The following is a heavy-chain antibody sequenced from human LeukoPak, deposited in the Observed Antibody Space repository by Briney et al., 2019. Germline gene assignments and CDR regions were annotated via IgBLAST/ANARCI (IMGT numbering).Heavy chain of an antibody. D-gene: IGHD5-18*01. CDR1: GGSISSSSYY. CDR2: IYYSGST. Sequence: SETLSLTCTVSGGSISSSSYYWGWFRQPPGKGLEWIGSIYYSGSTYFNPSLKSRVTISVDTSKNQFSLKLTSVTAADTAVYYCARDVPTVQLWRTDAFDIWGQGTMVTVSS. V-gene: IGHV4-39*07. J-gene: IGHJ3*02. CDR3: ARDVPTVQLWRTDAFDI.